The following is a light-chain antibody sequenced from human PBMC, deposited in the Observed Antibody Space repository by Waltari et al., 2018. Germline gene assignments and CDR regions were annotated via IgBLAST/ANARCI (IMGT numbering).Light chain of an antibody. CDR1: RIDVESYNL. CDR2: EVN. Sequence: QSALTQPASVSRSPGQSITLSCTGSRIDVESYNLVSWYQQNPGKAPKLIIYEVNKRPSGVSYRVSGSKSGNMASLTISGLQADDEADYYCCSYAGTSIYVFGTGTKVTV. V-gene: IGLV2-23*02. J-gene: IGLJ1*01. CDR3: CSYAGTSIYV.